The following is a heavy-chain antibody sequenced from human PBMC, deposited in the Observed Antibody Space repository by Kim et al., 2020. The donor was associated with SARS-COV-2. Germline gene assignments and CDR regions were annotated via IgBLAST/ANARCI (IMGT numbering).Heavy chain of an antibody. CDR1: GGTFSSYG. J-gene: IGHJ6*02. V-gene: IGHV1-69*06. Sequence: SVKVSCKASGGTFSSYGITWVRQAPGQGLEWMGGIIPLFGTANYAQKFQGRVTITADKSTSTAYMEVSSLRSEDTAVYYCARDLFFAPLGYCSGGSCYSYYYAMDVWGQGTTVTVSS. D-gene: IGHD2-15*01. CDR2: IIPLFGTA. CDR3: ARDLFFAPLGYCSGGSCYSYYYAMDV.